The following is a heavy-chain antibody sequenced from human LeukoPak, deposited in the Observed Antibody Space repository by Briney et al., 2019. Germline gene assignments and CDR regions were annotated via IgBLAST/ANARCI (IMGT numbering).Heavy chain of an antibody. Sequence: GASVKVSCKASGYTFTSYDINWVRQATGQGLEWMGWMNPNSGNTGYAQKFQGRVTITRNTSISTAYMELSSLRSEDTAVYYCARVETSTYYDFWSGYYRNYYYYYMDVWGKGTTVTVSS. CDR1: GYTFTSYD. D-gene: IGHD3-3*01. CDR3: ARVETSTYYDFWSGYYRNYYYYYMDV. V-gene: IGHV1-8*03. J-gene: IGHJ6*03. CDR2: MNPNSGNT.